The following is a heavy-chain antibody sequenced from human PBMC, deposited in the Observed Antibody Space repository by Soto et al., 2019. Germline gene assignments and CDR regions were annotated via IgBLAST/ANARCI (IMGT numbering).Heavy chain of an antibody. D-gene: IGHD4-17*01. CDR3: ARANDYGDYEVDY. V-gene: IGHV3-48*02. CDR1: GFTFSSYS. Sequence: GGSLRLSCAASGFTFSSYSMNWVRQAPGKGLEWVSYISSSSTIYYADSVKGRFTISRDNAKNSLYLQMNSLRDEDTAVYYCARANDYGDYEVDYWGQGTLVTVSS. J-gene: IGHJ4*02. CDR2: ISSSSTI.